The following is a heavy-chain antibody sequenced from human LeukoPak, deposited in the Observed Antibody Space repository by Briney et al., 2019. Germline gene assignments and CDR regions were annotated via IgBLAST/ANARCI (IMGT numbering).Heavy chain of an antibody. CDR3: ARSGFLGDGFDY. Sequence: SETLSLTCTVSGGSISSYYWSWIRQPPGKGLEWIGYIYYSGSTNYNPSLKSRVTISVDTSKNQFSLKLSSVTAADTAVYYCARSGFLGDGFDYWGQGTLVTVSS. J-gene: IGHJ4*02. D-gene: IGHD5-24*01. CDR2: IYYSGST. V-gene: IGHV4-59*08. CDR1: GGSISSYY.